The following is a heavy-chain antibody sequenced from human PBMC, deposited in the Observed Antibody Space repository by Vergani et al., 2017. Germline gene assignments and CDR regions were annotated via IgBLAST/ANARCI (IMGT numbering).Heavy chain of an antibody. CDR2: INHSGST. CDR1: GGSFSGYY. D-gene: IGHD2-15*01. V-gene: IGHV4-34*01. Sequence: QVQLQQWGAGLLKPSETLSLTCAVYGGSFSGYYWSWIRQPPGKGLEWIGEINHSGSTNYNPSLKSRVTISVDTSKNQFSLKLSSVTAADTAVYYCASRYCSGGSCYFLRLGTGAFDIWGQGTMVTVSS. J-gene: IGHJ3*02. CDR3: ASRYCSGGSCYFLRLGTGAFDI.